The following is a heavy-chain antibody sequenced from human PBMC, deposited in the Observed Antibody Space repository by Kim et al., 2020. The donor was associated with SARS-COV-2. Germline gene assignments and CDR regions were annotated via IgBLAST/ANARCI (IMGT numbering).Heavy chain of an antibody. J-gene: IGHJ6*02. CDR2: ISYDGSNK. CDR1: GFTFSSYG. Sequence: GGSLRLSCAASGFTFSSYGMHWVRQAPGKGLEWVAVISYDGSNKYYADSVKGRFTISRDNSKNTLYLQMNSLRAEDTAVYYCARDRLFADSTMDVWGQGT. CDR3: ARDRLFADSTMDV. D-gene: IGHD2-21*01. V-gene: IGHV3-33*05.